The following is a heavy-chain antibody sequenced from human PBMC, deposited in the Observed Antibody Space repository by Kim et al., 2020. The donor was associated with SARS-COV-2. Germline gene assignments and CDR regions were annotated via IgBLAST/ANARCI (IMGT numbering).Heavy chain of an antibody. J-gene: IGHJ4*02. D-gene: IGHD3-16*01. CDR1: GYSISSGYY. CDR3: ASWGSSDY. CDR2: IYHSGGT. Sequence: SETLSLTCTVSGYSISSGYYWGWIRQPPGKGLEWIGSIYHSGGTYYNPSLKSRVTISVDTSKNQFSLKLSSVTAADTAVYYCASWGSSDYWGQGTLVTVSS. V-gene: IGHV4-38-2*02.